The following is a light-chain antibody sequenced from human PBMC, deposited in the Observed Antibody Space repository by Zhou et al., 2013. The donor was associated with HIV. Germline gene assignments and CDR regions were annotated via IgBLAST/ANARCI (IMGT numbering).Light chain of an antibody. J-gene: IGKJ4*01. CDR1: YNVNKW. Sequence: DIQLTQSPSTLSASVGDGVIITCRANYNVNKWLAWYQQKPGKAPKLLIYDASSLENGVSSRFRGRGFGTEFTLTINSLQPDDFATYYCQQLNSYPATFGGGTKVEIK. CDR2: DAS. CDR3: QQLNSYPAT. V-gene: IGKV1-5*03.